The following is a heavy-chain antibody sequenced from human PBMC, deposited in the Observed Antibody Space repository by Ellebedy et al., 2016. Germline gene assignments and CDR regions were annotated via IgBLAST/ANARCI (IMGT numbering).Heavy chain of an antibody. V-gene: IGHV3-23*01. CDR1: GFNFNTYF. CDR2: ISAGSDTT. J-gene: IGHJ4*02. CDR3: AKDRDIVATITDY. Sequence: GGSLRLSXTASGFNFNTYFMSWVRQAPGKGLEWVSTISAGSDTTRFADSVKGRFTISRDSSKNTVYLRMNNLRAEDTAVYYCAKDRDIVATITDYWGQGTLVTVSS. D-gene: IGHD5-12*01.